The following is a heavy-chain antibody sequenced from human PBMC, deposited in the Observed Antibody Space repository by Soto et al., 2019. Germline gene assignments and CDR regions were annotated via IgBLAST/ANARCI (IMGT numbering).Heavy chain of an antibody. D-gene: IGHD4-17*01. CDR2: IYYSGST. Sequence: QLQLQESGPGLVKPSETLSLTCTVSGGSISSSTYYWGWIRQPPGKGLEWIGSIYYSGSTYYNPSHKSRVTISVDTSKNHFSLKLSSVTAADTAVYYCANSYGDYVSYWGQGTLVTVSS. V-gene: IGHV4-39*01. J-gene: IGHJ4*02. CDR3: ANSYGDYVSY. CDR1: GGSISSSTYY.